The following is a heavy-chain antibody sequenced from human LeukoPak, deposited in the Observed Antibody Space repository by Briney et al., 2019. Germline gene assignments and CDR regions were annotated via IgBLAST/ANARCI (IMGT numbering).Heavy chain of an antibody. Sequence: PGRSLRLSCAASGFTFTLSSYGMPCVRQAPGKGLDSVAVISYEGSLKYYADSVKGRFTISRDTSKNMLYLQMNSLRAEDTAVYYCSRYNTSSWDYWGQGTLVTVSS. J-gene: IGHJ4*02. V-gene: IGHV3-33*01. CDR1: GFTFTLSSYG. CDR2: ISYEGSLK. D-gene: IGHD6-6*01. CDR3: SRYNTSSWDY.